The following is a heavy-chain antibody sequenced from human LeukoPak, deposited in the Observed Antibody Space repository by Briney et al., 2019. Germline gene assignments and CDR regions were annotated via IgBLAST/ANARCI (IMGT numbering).Heavy chain of an antibody. J-gene: IGHJ5*02. CDR1: GDSISNYY. CDR2: IYYTGGT. V-gene: IGHV4-59*01. Sequence: SETLSLTCTVSGDSISNYYWSWIRHPPRKGLEWIGYIYYTGGTNYNPSLKSPVTISIDTSKNQVSLRLNSVSAADTAVYYCAREGTSWDNWFDPWGQGTLVTVSS. D-gene: IGHD6-13*01. CDR3: AREGTSWDNWFDP.